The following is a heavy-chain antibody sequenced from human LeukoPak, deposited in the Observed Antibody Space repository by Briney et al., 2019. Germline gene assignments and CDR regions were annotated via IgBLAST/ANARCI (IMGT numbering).Heavy chain of an antibody. Sequence: GGSLRLSCAASGFTFSSYAMHWVRQAPGKGLEWVAVISYDGSNKYYADSVKGRFTISRDNSKNTLYLQMNSLRAEDTAVYYCARDRFDATVTTSLDYWGQGTLVTVSS. CDR2: ISYDGSNK. D-gene: IGHD4-17*01. V-gene: IGHV3-30-3*01. CDR3: ARDRFDATVTTSLDY. J-gene: IGHJ4*02. CDR1: GFTFSSYA.